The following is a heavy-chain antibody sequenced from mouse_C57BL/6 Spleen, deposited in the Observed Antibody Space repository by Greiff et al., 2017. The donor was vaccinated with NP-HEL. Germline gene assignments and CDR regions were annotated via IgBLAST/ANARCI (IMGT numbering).Heavy chain of an antibody. J-gene: IGHJ2*01. CDR2: IDPNSGGT. Sequence: VQLQQPGAELVKPGASVKLSCKASGYTFTSYWMHWVKQRPGRGLEWIGRIDPNSGGTKYNEKFKSKATLTVDKPSSTAYMQLSSLTSEDSAVCYCAREGVYYVSIFDYWGQGTTLTVSS. D-gene: IGHD1-1*01. CDR1: GYTFTSYW. V-gene: IGHV1-72*01. CDR3: AREGVYYVSIFDY.